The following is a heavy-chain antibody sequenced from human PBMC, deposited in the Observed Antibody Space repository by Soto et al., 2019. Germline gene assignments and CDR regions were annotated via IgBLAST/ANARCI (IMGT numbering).Heavy chain of an antibody. Sequence: RRLSCAASGFTFSGSTMHWVRQASGKGLEWVGRIRSKTNSYATAYAASVNGRFTISGDDSKNTAYLQMNSLKTEDTAVYYCTSLELWSRLRRETFWGQGTLVTVSS. CDR3: TSLELWSRLRRETF. V-gene: IGHV3-73*01. J-gene: IGHJ1*01. CDR2: IRSKTNSYAT. CDR1: GFTFSGST. D-gene: IGHD2-21*01.